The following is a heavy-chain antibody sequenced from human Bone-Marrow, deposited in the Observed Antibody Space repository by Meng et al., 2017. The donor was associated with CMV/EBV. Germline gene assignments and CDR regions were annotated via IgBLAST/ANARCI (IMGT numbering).Heavy chain of an antibody. CDR3: ARDRGYDYVWGSYRYEGPFDY. CDR2: ISSSSSTI. J-gene: IGHJ4*02. Sequence: GESLKISCAASGFTFSSYSMNWVRQAPGKGLEWVSYISSSSSTIYYADSVKGRFTISRDNAKNTLYLQMNSLRAEDTAVYYCARDRGYDYVWGSYRYEGPFDYWGQGTLVTVSS. D-gene: IGHD3-16*02. CDR1: GFTFSSYS. V-gene: IGHV3-48*04.